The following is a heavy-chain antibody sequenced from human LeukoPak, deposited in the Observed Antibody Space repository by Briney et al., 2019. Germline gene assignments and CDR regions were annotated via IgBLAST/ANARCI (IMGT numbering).Heavy chain of an antibody. CDR3: AKDLYSSGYYPLGY. CDR2: ISYDGSNK. V-gene: IGHV3-30*18. CDR1: GYTFSSYG. J-gene: IGHJ4*02. Sequence: GGSLRLSCAASGYTFSSYGMHWVRQAPGKGLEWVAVISYDGSNKYYADSVKGRFTISRDNSKNTPYLQMNSLRAEDTAVYYCAKDLYSSGYYPLGYWGQGTLVTVSS. D-gene: IGHD3-22*01.